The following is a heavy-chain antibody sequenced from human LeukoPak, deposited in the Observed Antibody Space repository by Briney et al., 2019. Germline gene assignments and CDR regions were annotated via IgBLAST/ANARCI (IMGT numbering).Heavy chain of an antibody. V-gene: IGHV4-59*01. J-gene: IGHJ6*03. D-gene: IGHD6-6*01. CDR2: IYYSGST. CDR3: ARGEYSSSSRYYYMDV. CDR1: GGSISSYY. Sequence: SETLSLTCTVSGGSISSYYWSWIRQPPGKGLEWIGYIYYSGSTNYNPSLKSRVTISVDTSKNQFSLKLSSVTAADTAVYYCARGEYSSSSRYYYMDVWGKGTTVTVSS.